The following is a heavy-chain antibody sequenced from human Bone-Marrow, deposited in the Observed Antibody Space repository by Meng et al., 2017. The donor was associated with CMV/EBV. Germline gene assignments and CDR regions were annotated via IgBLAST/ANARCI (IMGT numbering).Heavy chain of an antibody. D-gene: IGHD2-2*01. J-gene: IGHJ4*02. CDR2: IYYSGRT. V-gene: IGHV4-39*07. CDR1: GGSISSSSYY. Sequence: SETLSLTCTVSGGSISSSSYYWGWIRQPPGKGLEWIGSIYYSGRTYYNPSLKSRVTTSVDTSKNQFSLSPNSVTAADTAVYYCASAATVCSSTSCYYYWGQGTLVTVSS. CDR3: ASAATVCSSTSCYYY.